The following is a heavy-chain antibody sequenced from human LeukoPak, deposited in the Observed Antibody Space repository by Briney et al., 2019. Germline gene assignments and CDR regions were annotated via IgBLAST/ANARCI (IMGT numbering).Heavy chain of an antibody. CDR3: AKLISAVAVDDY. CDR2: ISGSGGST. Sequence: GSLRLSCAASGFTVSTYAMSWVRQAPGKGLEWVSAISGSGGSTYYADSVKGRFTISRDNSKNTLYLQMNSLRAEDTAVYYCAKLISAVAVDDYWGQGTLVTVSS. J-gene: IGHJ4*02. V-gene: IGHV3-23*01. D-gene: IGHD6-19*01. CDR1: GFTVSTYA.